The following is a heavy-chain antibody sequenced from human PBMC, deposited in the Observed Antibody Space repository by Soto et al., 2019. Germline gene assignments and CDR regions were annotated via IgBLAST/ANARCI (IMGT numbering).Heavy chain of an antibody. Sequence: GGSLRLSCAASGFTFSSYAMSWVRQAPGKGLEWVSAISGSGGSTYYADSVKGRFTISRDNSKNTLYLQMNSLRAEDTAVYYCAKAPSDSSGWAIYYYGMDVWGQGTTVTVSS. CDR2: ISGSGGST. V-gene: IGHV3-23*01. CDR3: AKAPSDSSGWAIYYYGMDV. CDR1: GFTFSSYA. D-gene: IGHD3-10*01. J-gene: IGHJ6*02.